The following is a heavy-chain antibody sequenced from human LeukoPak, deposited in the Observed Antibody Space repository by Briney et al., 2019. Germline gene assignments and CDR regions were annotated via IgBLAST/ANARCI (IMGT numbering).Heavy chain of an antibody. Sequence: GGSLRLSCAASGFTFTTYAMHWVRQAPGRGLEYVSAISTDGGGTYYANSVKGRFTISRDNSKNTLYLQMGSLRVEDMAVYYCARYSSGSCYDYWGQGTLVTVSS. CDR3: ARYSSGSCYDY. J-gene: IGHJ4*02. CDR2: ISTDGGGT. CDR1: GFTFTTYA. V-gene: IGHV3-64*01. D-gene: IGHD6-13*01.